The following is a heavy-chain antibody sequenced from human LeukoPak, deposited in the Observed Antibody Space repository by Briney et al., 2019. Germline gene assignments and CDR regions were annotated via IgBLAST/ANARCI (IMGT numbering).Heavy chain of an antibody. CDR2: IYYSGST. CDR1: GGSISSGGYY. D-gene: IGHD2-2*01. Sequence: SETLSLTCTVSGGSISSGGYYWSWIRQPPGKGLEWIGYIYYSGSTYYNPSLKSRVTISVDTSKNQFSLKLSSVTAADTAVYYCASLSSTYAFDIWRQGTMVTVSS. CDR3: ASLSSTYAFDI. J-gene: IGHJ3*02. V-gene: IGHV4-30-4*08.